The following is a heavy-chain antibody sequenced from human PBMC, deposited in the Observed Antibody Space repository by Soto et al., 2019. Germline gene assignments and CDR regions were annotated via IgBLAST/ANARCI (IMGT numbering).Heavy chain of an antibody. V-gene: IGHV1-8*01. Sequence: QVQLVQSGAEVKKPGASVKVSCQASGYTFISYDINWVRQATGQGLEWMGWMNPNTGDTGYAQKFQGRLTMTRNTSITTANLELSSLRSDDTAVYFCARGDGYMFDYWGQGTLVTVSS. D-gene: IGHD5-12*01. CDR1: GYTFISYD. CDR2: MNPNTGDT. J-gene: IGHJ4*02. CDR3: ARGDGYMFDY.